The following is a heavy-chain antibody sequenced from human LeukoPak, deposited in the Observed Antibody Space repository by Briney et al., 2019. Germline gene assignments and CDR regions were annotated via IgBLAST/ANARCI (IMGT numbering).Heavy chain of an antibody. V-gene: IGHV4-39*01. J-gene: IGHJ5*02. CDR1: GASVSGGSFC. Sequence: SETLSLTCSVSGASVSGGSFCWGWLRQSPGKGLEWFAPVYYTGSTYYDPPLKSRVSISIEASNNQFSLHVKSVSAADTAVYYCARHSGSGSPSRPFDPWGKGTLVTVTS. D-gene: IGHD3-10*01. CDR3: ARHSGSGSPSRPFDP. CDR2: VYYTGST.